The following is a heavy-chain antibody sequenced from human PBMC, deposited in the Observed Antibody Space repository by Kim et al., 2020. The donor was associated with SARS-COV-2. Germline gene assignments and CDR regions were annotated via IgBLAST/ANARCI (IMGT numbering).Heavy chain of an antibody. Sequence: SETLSLTCTVSGGSISSDYWSWIRQPAGKGLEWIGRIYTSGSTNYNPSLKSRVTMSVDTSKNQFSLNLTSVTAADTAVYYCAGEGAGYRPFNIWGQGTMVTVSS. CDR1: GGSISSDY. J-gene: IGHJ3*02. D-gene: IGHD6-13*01. CDR2: IYTSGST. V-gene: IGHV4-4*07. CDR3: AGEGAGYRPFNI.